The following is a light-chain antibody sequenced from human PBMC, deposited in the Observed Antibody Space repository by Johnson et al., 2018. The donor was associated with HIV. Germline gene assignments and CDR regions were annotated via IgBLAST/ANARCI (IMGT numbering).Light chain of an antibody. CDR1: SSNIGNNY. CDR2: DNN. Sequence: QSVLTQPPSVSAAPGQKVTISCSGSSSNIGNNYVSWYQQLPGTAPKLLIYDNNKRPSGIPDRFSCYKSGTSATLGITGLQTGDEADYYCGTWDSSLSAYVFGTGTKVTVL. CDR3: GTWDSSLSAYV. J-gene: IGLJ1*01. V-gene: IGLV1-51*01.